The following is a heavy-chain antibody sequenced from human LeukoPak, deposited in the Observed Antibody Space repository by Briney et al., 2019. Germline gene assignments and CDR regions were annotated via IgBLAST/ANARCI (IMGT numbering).Heavy chain of an antibody. V-gene: IGHV1-69*04. J-gene: IGHJ4*02. CDR2: IIPILGIA. CDR1: GGTFSSYA. CDR3: AREALAAAGAGPLDY. D-gene: IGHD6-13*01. Sequence: SVKVSCKASGGTFSSYAISWVRQAPGQGLEWMGRIIPILGIANYAQKFQGRVTITADKSTSTAYMELSSLRSEDTAVYYCAREALAAAGAGPLDYWGQGTLVTVSS.